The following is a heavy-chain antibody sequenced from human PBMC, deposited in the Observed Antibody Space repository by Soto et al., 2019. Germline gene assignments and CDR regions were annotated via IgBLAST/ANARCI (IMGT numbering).Heavy chain of an antibody. CDR1: GFTFSSYA. CDR3: ERGGDNFDY. V-gene: IGHV3-30-3*01. CDR2: ISYDGSNK. J-gene: IGHJ4*02. D-gene: IGHD3-10*01. Sequence: VGSRRLSCAASGFTFSSYAMHWVRQAPGKGLEWVAVISYDGSNKYYADSVTGRFTISRDNSKNTLYLKLTSLRAEDTAVYYCERGGDNFDYWGQRTLVTVSS.